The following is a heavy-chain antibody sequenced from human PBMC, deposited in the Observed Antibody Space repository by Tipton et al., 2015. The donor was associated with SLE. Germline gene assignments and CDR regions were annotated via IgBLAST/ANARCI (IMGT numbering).Heavy chain of an antibody. V-gene: IGHV3-30-3*01. CDR1: GFTFSSYD. Sequence: SLRLSCAASGFTFSSYDMHWVRRAPGKGLEWVTFISSDGANKYYADSVKGRFTISRDNSKNTLYLQMNSLRPEDTAVYYCARDALMDYYNSCYNWFDPWCQGTRVTFSS. D-gene: IGHD3-22*01. J-gene: IGHJ5*02. CDR2: ISSDGANK. CDR3: ARDALMDYYNSCYNWFDP.